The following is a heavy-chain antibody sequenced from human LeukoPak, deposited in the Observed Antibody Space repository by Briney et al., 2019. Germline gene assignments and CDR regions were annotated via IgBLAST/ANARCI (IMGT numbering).Heavy chain of an antibody. D-gene: IGHD6-19*01. J-gene: IGHJ6*02. V-gene: IGHV4-59*01. Sequence: SETLSLTCTVSGGSISSYYWSWIRQPPGKGLEWIGYIYYSGSTNYNPSLKSRVTISVDTSKNQFSLKLSSVTAADTAVYYCARDRRRVHSGWYPDYYYNGMDVWGQGTTVTVSS. CDR1: GGSISSYY. CDR3: ARDRRRVHSGWYPDYYYNGMDV. CDR2: IYYSGST.